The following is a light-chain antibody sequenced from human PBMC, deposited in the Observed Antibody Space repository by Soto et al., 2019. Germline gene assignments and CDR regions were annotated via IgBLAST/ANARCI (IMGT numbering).Light chain of an antibody. CDR2: DAY. CDR1: QSFRGL. V-gene: IGKV3-11*01. Sequence: EVVLTQSPVTLSLSPGERATLSCRASQSFRGLLAWYQQKPGQAPRLLIYDAYNRATGIPPRFSGTGSETDFTLTISGLQSDDSAVYFCQQYNNWPFSFGQGTRLEIK. J-gene: IGKJ5*01. CDR3: QQYNNWPFS.